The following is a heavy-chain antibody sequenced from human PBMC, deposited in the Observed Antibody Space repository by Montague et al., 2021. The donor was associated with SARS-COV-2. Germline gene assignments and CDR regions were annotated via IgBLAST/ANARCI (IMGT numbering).Heavy chain of an antibody. J-gene: IGHJ4*02. D-gene: IGHD6-19*01. V-gene: IGHV4-59*01. Sequence: SETLSLTCTVSGGSISSSYWSWIRQPPGKGLEWIGYIYYSGSTDYNPSLKSRVTISVDTSKNQFSLKLTSVTAADTAVYYCAGTEGSGWERAVDYWGQGTLVTVSS. CDR2: IYYSGST. CDR1: GGSISSSY. CDR3: AGTEGSGWERAVDY.